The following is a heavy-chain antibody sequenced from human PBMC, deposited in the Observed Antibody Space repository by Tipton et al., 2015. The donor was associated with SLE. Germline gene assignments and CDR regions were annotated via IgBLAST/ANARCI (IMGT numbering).Heavy chain of an antibody. D-gene: IGHD2-15*01. CDR1: GYRFTNYW. Sequence: VQLVQSGAEVKKPGESLKISCKGSGYRFTNYWIGWVRQMPGKGLEWMGIIYPGDSATRYSPSFQGQVTISADKSISTAYLQWSSLKASDTAMHYCARHTNEAATYNWFDPWGQGTLVTVSS. V-gene: IGHV5-51*01. CDR2: IYPGDSAT. J-gene: IGHJ5*02. CDR3: ARHTNEAATYNWFDP.